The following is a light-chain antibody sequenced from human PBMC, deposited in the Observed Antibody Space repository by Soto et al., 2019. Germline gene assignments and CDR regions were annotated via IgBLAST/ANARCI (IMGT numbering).Light chain of an antibody. CDR2: AAS. J-gene: IGKJ2*01. CDR3: QQSYSTSVT. V-gene: IGKV1-39*01. CDR1: QSISSY. Sequence: DIQMTQSPSSLSASVGDRVTITCRASQSISSYLNWYQQKPGKAPKLLIYAASSLQSGVPSRFSGSGSGTDFTLTISSLQPEDFETYYCQQSYSTSVTFGQGTKVDIX.